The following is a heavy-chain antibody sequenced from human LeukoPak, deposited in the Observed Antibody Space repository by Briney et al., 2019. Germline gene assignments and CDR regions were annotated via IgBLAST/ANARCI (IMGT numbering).Heavy chain of an antibody. CDR1: GGSISSGSYY. D-gene: IGHD3-10*01. V-gene: IGHV4-61*02. CDR3: AVEGGPGSYP. J-gene: IGHJ5*02. CDR2: IYTSGST. Sequence: PSQTLSLTCTVSGGSISSGSYYWSWIRQPAGKGLEWIGRIYTSGSTNYNPSLKSRVTISVDTSKNQFSLKLSSVTAADTAVYYCAVEGGPGSYPWGQGTLVTVSS.